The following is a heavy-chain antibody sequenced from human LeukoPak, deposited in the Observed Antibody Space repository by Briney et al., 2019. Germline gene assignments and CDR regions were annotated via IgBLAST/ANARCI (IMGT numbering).Heavy chain of an antibody. V-gene: IGHV3-21*01. J-gene: IGHJ5*02. D-gene: IGHD6-6*01. CDR2: ISSSSSYI. CDR1: GFTFSSYS. CDR3: ASTIAARPSWFDP. Sequence: GWALTLSFPSCGFTFSSYSMNWVRQPPGKGLEGVSSISSSSSYIYYADSVKGRFTISRDNAKKSLYLQMNSLRAEDTAVYYCASTIAARPSWFDPWGQGTLVTVSS.